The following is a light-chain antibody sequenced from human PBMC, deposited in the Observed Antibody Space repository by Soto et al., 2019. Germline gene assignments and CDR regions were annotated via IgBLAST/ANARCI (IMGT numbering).Light chain of an antibody. CDR2: VAS. J-gene: IGKJ2*01. CDR1: QSVSSSY. CDR3: QQYGSSPLYP. V-gene: IGKV3-20*01. Sequence: EIVLTQSPGTLSLSPGERATLSCRASQSVSSSYLAWYQQKPGQAPRLLIYVASSRATGVPDRFSGSGSGTDFTLTISRLEPEDFAVYYCQQYGSSPLYPFGQGTKLEIK.